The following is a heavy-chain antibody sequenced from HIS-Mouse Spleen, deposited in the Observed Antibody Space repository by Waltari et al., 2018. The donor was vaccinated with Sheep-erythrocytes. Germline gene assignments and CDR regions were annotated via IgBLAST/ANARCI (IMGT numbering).Heavy chain of an antibody. D-gene: IGHD6-6*01. CDR2: ISSSSSYI. Sequence: EVQLVESGGGLGKPGGSLGLSCGASGFTFSRLRHNWVRQAPGKGLEWVSSISSSSSYIYYADSVKGRVTISRDNAKNSLYLQMNSLRAEDTAVYYCARDSTSDAFDIWGQGTMVTVSS. V-gene: IGHV3-21*01. CDR3: ARDSTSDAFDI. CDR1: GFTFSRLR. J-gene: IGHJ3*02.